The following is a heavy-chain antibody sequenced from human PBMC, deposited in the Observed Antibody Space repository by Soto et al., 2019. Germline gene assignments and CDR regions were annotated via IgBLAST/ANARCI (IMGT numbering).Heavy chain of an antibody. CDR1: GGSLSGYY. Sequence: SETLSLTCAVYGGSLSGYYWTWIRQPPGKGLEWIGEITHSGSTNYNPSLKSRVTISVDTSKNQFSLNLNSVTAADTAVYYCARSSVRGWSYWGQGTLVTVSS. J-gene: IGHJ4*02. V-gene: IGHV4-34*01. D-gene: IGHD3-10*02. CDR2: ITHSGST. CDR3: ARSSVRGWSY.